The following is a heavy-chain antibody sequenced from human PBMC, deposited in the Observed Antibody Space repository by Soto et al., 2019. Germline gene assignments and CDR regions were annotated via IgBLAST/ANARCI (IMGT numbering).Heavy chain of an antibody. CDR1: GFTFSSYA. J-gene: IGHJ4*02. CDR2: ISYDGSNK. CDR3: ARHKRDLRFLEWSYYFYY. V-gene: IGHV3-30-3*01. D-gene: IGHD3-3*01. Sequence: QVQLVESGGGVVQPGRSLRLSCAASGFTFSSYAMHWVRQAPGKGLEWVVVISYDGSNKYYADSVKGRFTISRDNSKNTLYLQMNSLRAEDTAVYYCARHKRDLRFLEWSYYFYYWGQGTLVTVSS.